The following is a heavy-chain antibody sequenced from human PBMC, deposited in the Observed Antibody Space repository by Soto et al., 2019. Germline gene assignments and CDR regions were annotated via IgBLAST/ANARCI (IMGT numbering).Heavy chain of an antibody. CDR1: GGSISNNNYF. D-gene: IGHD2-15*01. Sequence: ETLSLTCTVSGGSISNNNYFWGWVLHPPGKGLEWIGSAAYSGGTYKNPSLKSRVTVSVDTSKNQFSLKLTSVTAADTAVYYCAKVVVGATSHSDFDSWGQGTLVTVSS. V-gene: IGHV4-39*01. CDR2: AAYSGGT. CDR3: AKVVVGATSHSDFDS. J-gene: IGHJ4*02.